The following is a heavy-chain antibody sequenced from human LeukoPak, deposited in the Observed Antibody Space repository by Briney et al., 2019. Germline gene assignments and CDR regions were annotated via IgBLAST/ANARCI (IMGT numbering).Heavy chain of an antibody. CDR2: ISGSGGST. CDR1: GFTFSSYA. D-gene: IGHD5-12*01. Sequence: GGSLRLSRAASGFTFSSYAMSWVRQAPGKGLEWVSAISGSGGSTYYADSVKGRFTISRDNSKNTLYLQMNSLRAEDTAVYYCATSEDTGYDYHYWGQGTLVTVSS. V-gene: IGHV3-23*01. CDR3: ATSEDTGYDYHY. J-gene: IGHJ4*02.